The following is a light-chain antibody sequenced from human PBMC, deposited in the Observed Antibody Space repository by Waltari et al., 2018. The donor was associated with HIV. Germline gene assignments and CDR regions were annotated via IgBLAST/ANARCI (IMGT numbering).Light chain of an antibody. CDR3: MQALQTPIT. J-gene: IGKJ5*01. V-gene: IGKV2-28*01. CDR2: LGS. CDR1: QSLLHINGYNY. Sequence: DIVMTQSPLSLPVTPGEPASISFKSSQSLLHINGYNYLDWYLQKPGQSQQRLIYLGSNRDSGVHDRCSGSGSGTDFTLKSRRVEAEDVGVYYCMQALQTPITFGQGTRLEIK.